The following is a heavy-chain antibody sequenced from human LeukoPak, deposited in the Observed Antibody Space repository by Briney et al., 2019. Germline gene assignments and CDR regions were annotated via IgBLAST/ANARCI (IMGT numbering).Heavy chain of an antibody. CDR1: GFTFSSYW. Sequence: GGSLRLSCAASGFTFSSYWMSWVRQAPGKGLEWVANIKQDGSEKYYVDSVKGRFTISRDNSKNTLYLQMNSLSAEDTAVYYCAKDDYGMDVWGQGTTVTVSS. CDR2: IKQDGSEK. CDR3: AKDDYGMDV. J-gene: IGHJ6*02. V-gene: IGHV3-7*01.